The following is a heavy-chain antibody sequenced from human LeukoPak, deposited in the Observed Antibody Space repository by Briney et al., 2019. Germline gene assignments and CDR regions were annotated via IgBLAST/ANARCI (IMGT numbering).Heavy chain of an antibody. Sequence: GGSLRFSCAGLTFTFSSAWMNWLRQAPGKGLDWVAIINQDGSETYYVDSVKGRFTISRDTAKNLVYLQMNSLRAEDTALYYCARASRGSSNNEYWGQGTLVSVSS. V-gene: IGHV3-7*01. CDR3: ARASRGSSNNEY. J-gene: IGHJ4*02. CDR1: TFTFSSAW. D-gene: IGHD6-6*01. CDR2: INQDGSET.